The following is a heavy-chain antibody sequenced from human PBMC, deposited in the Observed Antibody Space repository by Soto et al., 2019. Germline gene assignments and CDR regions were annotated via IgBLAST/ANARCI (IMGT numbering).Heavy chain of an antibody. CDR3: AALDYYDSSGYYRSRNAFDI. Sequence: ASVKVSCKASGYTFTGYYMHWVRQAPGQGLEWMGWINPNSGGTNSAQKFQGRVTMTRDTSISTAYMELSRLRSDDTAVYYCAALDYYDSSGYYRSRNAFDIWGQGTMVTVSS. CDR1: GYTFTGYY. J-gene: IGHJ3*02. D-gene: IGHD3-22*01. CDR2: INPNSGGT. V-gene: IGHV1-2*02.